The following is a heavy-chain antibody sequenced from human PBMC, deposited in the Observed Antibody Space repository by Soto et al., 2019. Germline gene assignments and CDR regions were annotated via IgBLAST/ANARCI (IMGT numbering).Heavy chain of an antibody. J-gene: IGHJ5*02. CDR1: GGTLSSYT. Sequence: GASVKVSCKASGGTLSSYTISWVRQEHGQGLEWMGRIIPILGIANYAQKFQGRVTMTRDTSTSTVYMELSSLRSEDTAVYYCARDRDTVVVPAANWFDPWGQGTQVTVS. V-gene: IGHV1-69*04. CDR2: IIPILGIA. CDR3: ARDRDTVVVPAANWFDP. D-gene: IGHD2-2*01.